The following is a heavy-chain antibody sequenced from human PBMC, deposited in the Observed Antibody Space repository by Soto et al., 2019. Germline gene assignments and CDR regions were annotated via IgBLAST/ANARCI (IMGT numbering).Heavy chain of an antibody. V-gene: IGHV3-21*01. D-gene: IGHD6-6*01. CDR2: ISSSSSYI. CDR1: GFTFISYS. Sequence: PGGSLRLSCAASGFTFISYSMNWVRQAPGKGLEWVSSISSSSSYIYYADSVKGRFTISRDNAKNSLYLQMNSLRAEDTAVYYCAQIRYSSSLDYYYYGMDVWGQGTTVTVSS. J-gene: IGHJ6*02. CDR3: AQIRYSSSLDYYYYGMDV.